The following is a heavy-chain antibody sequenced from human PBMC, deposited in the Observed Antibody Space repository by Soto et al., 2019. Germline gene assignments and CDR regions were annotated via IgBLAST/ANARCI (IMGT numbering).Heavy chain of an antibody. CDR1: GYSFTSYW. CDR2: IYPGDSDT. D-gene: IGHD6-6*01. J-gene: IGHJ6*02. Sequence: PGESLKISCKGSGYSFTSYWIGWVRQMPGKGLEWMGIIYPGDSDTRYSPSFQGQVTISADKSISTAYLQWSSLKASDTAMYYCARQAPLSRVAARPIDPPCMDVWGQGTTVTVSS. CDR3: ARQAPLSRVAARPIDPPCMDV. V-gene: IGHV5-51*01.